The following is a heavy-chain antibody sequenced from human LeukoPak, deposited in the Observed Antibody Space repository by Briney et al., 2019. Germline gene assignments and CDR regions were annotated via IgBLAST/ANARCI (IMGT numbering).Heavy chain of an antibody. Sequence: PSETLSLTCAVYGGSFSGYYWSWIRQPPGKGLEWIGEINHSGSTNYNPSLKSRVTISVDTSKNQSSLKLSSVTAADTAVYYCARGYDYGGNSGGFDYWGQGTLVTVSS. D-gene: IGHD4-23*01. CDR2: INHSGST. CDR3: ARGYDYGGNSGGFDY. J-gene: IGHJ4*02. CDR1: GGSFSGYY. V-gene: IGHV4-34*01.